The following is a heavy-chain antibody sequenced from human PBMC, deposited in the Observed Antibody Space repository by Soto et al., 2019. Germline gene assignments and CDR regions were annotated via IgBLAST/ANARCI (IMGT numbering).Heavy chain of an antibody. CDR1: ELKLSSYC. D-gene: IGHD4-17*01. Sequence: GGAMKRSCVASELKLSSYCINSVRQAPGKGLEWVAVIWYDGSNKYYADSVKGRFTISRDNSKNTLYLQMNSLRAEDTAVYYCATLGPDYGDANGAFDIWGQGTRFTVS. CDR3: ATLGPDYGDANGAFDI. J-gene: IGHJ3*02. CDR2: IWYDGSNK. V-gene: IGHV3-33*01.